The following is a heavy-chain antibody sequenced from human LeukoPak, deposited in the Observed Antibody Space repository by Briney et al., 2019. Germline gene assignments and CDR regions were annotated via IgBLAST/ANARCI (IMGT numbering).Heavy chain of an antibody. Sequence: NPSETLSLTCTVSGGSINGYYWSWIRQPAGKRLEWPGRVYPSGSTNYNPSLKRRVTLSVDTSKNQFSLKVTSVTAADTAVCYCAREVPYYMDVWGKGTTVTVSS. J-gene: IGHJ6*03. CDR2: VYPSGST. V-gene: IGHV4-4*07. CDR3: AREVPYYMDV. D-gene: IGHD4/OR15-4a*01. CDR1: GGSINGYY.